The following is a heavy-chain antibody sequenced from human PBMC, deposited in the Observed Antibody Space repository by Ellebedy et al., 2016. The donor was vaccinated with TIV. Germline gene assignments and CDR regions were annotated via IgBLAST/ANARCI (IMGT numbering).Heavy chain of an antibody. V-gene: IGHV1-8*01. Sequence: AASVKVSCKASGYTFTSYDINWARQATGQGLGCMGWMNPNSGNTGYAQKFQGRVTMTRNTSISTAYMELSSLRSEDTAVYYCARTGCSSTSCYAEFDYWGQGTLVTVSS. CDR3: ARTGCSSTSCYAEFDY. CDR1: GYTFTSYD. J-gene: IGHJ4*02. D-gene: IGHD2-2*01. CDR2: MNPNSGNT.